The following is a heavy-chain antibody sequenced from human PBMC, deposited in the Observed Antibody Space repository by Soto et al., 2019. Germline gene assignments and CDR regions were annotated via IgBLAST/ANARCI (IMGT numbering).Heavy chain of an antibody. CDR3: AREASTSQYYYYYYGMDV. CDR2: IYYSGST. D-gene: IGHD2-2*01. V-gene: IGHV4-59*01. J-gene: IGHJ6*02. Sequence: QVQLQESGPGLVKPSETLSLTCTVSGGSISSYYWSWIRQPPGKGLEWIGYIYYSGSTNYNPSLKSRVTISVDTSKNQFSLKLSSVTAADTAVYYCAREASTSQYYYYYYGMDVWGQGTTVTVSS. CDR1: GGSISSYY.